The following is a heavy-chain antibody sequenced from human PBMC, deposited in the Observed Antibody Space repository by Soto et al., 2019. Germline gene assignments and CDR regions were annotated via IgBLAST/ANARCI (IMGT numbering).Heavy chain of an antibody. D-gene: IGHD3-3*01. CDR2: ISSASNHI. CDR1: GFNFSSYN. CDR3: AKDRGRGSPVSGGMDV. Sequence: PGGSLRLSCAASGFNFSSYNINWVRQAPGKGLEWVSSISSASNHIFYADSVKGRFTISRDNAKSSLNLQMNSLRAEDTAVYYCAKDRGRGSPVSGGMDVWGQGTTVTVS. V-gene: IGHV3-21*01. J-gene: IGHJ6*02.